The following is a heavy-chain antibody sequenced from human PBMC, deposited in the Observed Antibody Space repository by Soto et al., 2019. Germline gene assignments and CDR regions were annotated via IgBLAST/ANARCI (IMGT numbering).Heavy chain of an antibody. Sequence: ASVKVSCKASGYSFTSYAIYWVRQAPGQRLEWMGWINAGNGNTKYSQKLQGRVTFTGDTSASTAHMELSSLRSEDTAVYFCARGVENIVVVLDVFGYYGMDVWGQATTVTVSS. CDR3: ARGVENIVVVLDVFGYYGMDV. D-gene: IGHD2-2*01. CDR1: GYSFTSYA. J-gene: IGHJ6*02. V-gene: IGHV1-3*01. CDR2: INAGNGNT.